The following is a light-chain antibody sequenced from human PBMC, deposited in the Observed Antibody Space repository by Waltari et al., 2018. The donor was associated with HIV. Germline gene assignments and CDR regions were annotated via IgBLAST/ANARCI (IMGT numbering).Light chain of an antibody. Sequence: EIVMTQSPATLSVSPGERATLSCRASQSVSSNLAWYQQKPGQAPRLLIYGASTRATGTPRFSGSGSGTEFTLTISSLQSEDFAVYYCQQYNNWPPRVTFGPGTKVDIK. J-gene: IGKJ3*01. CDR1: QSVSSN. CDR2: GAS. V-gene: IGKV3-15*01. CDR3: QQYNNWPPRVT.